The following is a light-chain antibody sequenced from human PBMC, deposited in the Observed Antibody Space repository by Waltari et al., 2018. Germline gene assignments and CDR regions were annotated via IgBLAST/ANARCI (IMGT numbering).Light chain of an antibody. CDR1: QSVTTTF. V-gene: IGKV3-20*01. CDR2: GAS. CDR3: QQFATSPLT. J-gene: IGKJ4*01. Sequence: EIELTQFPGTLSLSPGEKATLSCRTSQSVTTTFLAWYRQKPGQAPRLLIYGASSRATGIPDRFSGSGSGTEFTLTISRLDPEDFGMYYCQQFATSPLTFGGGTKLEIK.